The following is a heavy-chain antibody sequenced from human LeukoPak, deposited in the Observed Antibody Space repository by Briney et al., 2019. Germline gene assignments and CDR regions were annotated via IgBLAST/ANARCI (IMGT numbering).Heavy chain of an antibody. CDR3: ARTSSYYDSSGYYSYYFDY. V-gene: IGHV3-20*01. D-gene: IGHD3-22*01. CDR1: GFTSSNAW. CDR2: INWNGGST. Sequence: GGSLRLSCAASGFTSSNAWMSWVRQAPGKGLEWVSGINWNGGSTGYADSVKSRFTISRDNAKNSLYLQMDSLRAEDTALYHCARTSSYYDSSGYYSYYFDYWGQGTLVTVSS. J-gene: IGHJ4*02.